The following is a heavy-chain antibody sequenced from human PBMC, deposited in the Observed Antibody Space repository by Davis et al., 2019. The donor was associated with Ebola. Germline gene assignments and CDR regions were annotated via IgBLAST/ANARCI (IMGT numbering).Heavy chain of an antibody. Sequence: SCKASGYTFTSYGMHWVRQAPGKGLEWVAVISYDGSNKYYADSVKGRFTISRDNSKNTLYLQMNDLRAEDTAVYYCAREGKVFGCDYWGQGALVTVSS. CDR1: GYTFTSYG. J-gene: IGHJ4*02. V-gene: IGHV3-33*05. D-gene: IGHD3-3*01. CDR3: AREGKVFGCDY. CDR2: ISYDGSNK.